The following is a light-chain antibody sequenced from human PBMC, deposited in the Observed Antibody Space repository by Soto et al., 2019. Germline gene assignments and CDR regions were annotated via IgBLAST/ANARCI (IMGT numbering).Light chain of an antibody. Sequence: DIQMTQSPSTLSASVGDRVTITCRSSQSISSWLAWYQQKPGKAPKLLIYKASSLESEVPSRFSGSGSGTEFTLTISSLQPDDLATYYCQQYNSYPSFGGGTKVEIK. CDR3: QQYNSYPS. CDR2: KAS. V-gene: IGKV1-5*03. J-gene: IGKJ4*01. CDR1: QSISSW.